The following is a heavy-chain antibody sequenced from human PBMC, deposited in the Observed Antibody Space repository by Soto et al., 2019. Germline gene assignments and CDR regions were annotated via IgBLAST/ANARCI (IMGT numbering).Heavy chain of an antibody. CDR3: TAGLSAGNS. V-gene: IGHV3-66*01. CDR2: MYSSGTT. J-gene: IGHJ4*02. Sequence: EVQLVESGGDLVQPGGSLRLSCAASGFTVSNNYISWVRQAPGKGLEWVSLMYSSGTTHYADSVKGRFTISRDSSKNTVFLQMNSLTDEDTAVYFCTAGLSAGNSWGQGTLVTVSS. CDR1: GFTVSNNY. D-gene: IGHD2-21*02.